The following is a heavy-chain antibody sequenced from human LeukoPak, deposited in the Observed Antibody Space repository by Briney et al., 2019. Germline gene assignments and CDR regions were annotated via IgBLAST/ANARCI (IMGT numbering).Heavy chain of an antibody. CDR1: GGSISSSDYY. Sequence: SETLSLTCTVSGGSISSSDYYWVWIRRPPGMGLEWIGSVFYTGITYYNPSLKSRLTISVDTSKNQFSLNLSSVTAADTAVYYCARGYSSSWYVGYWGQGTLVTVSS. V-gene: IGHV4-39*07. CDR2: VFYTGIT. D-gene: IGHD6-13*01. J-gene: IGHJ4*02. CDR3: ARGYSSSWYVGY.